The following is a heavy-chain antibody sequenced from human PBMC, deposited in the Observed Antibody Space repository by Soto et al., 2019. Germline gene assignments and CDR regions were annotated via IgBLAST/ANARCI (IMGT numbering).Heavy chain of an antibody. CDR1: GDSVSSNSAA. J-gene: IGHJ5*02. CDR2: TYYRSKWYN. D-gene: IGHD2-2*01. V-gene: IGHV6-1*01. CDR3: ARVGSYQLLLGWFDP. Sequence: QSQTLSLTCAISGDSVSSNSAAWNWIRQSPSRGLEWLGRTYYRSKWYNDYAVSVKSRITINPATSKNQFSLQLNSVTPEDTAVYYCARVGSYQLLLGWFDPWGQGTLVTVSS.